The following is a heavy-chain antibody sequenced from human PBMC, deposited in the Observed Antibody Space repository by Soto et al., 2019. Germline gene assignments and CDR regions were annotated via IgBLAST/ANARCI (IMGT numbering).Heavy chain of an antibody. CDR1: GGSISSGGYS. CDR2: IYHSGST. D-gene: IGHD2-21*01. CDR3: AGVRGPYCGGEFYPPPPNLFDP. Sequence: QLQLQESGSGLVKPSQTLSLTCAVSGGSISSGGYSWSWIRQPPGKGLEWIGYIYHSGSTYYNPSLKSLVTISVDRSKNQFSLKLSSVTAADSAVYYCAGVRGPYCGGEFYPPPPNLFDPWGQGTLVTVSS. J-gene: IGHJ5*02. V-gene: IGHV4-30-2*01.